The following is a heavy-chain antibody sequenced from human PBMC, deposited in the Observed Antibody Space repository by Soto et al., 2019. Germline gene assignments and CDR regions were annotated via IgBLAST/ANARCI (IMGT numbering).Heavy chain of an antibody. CDR2: ISSSSSYI. D-gene: IGHD2-21*01. J-gene: IGHJ6*03. CDR1: RYTFYSSR. CDR3: ARAPGDKYYNYMDF. Sequence: AACRYTFYSSRMNLLLKAQGKGLEWVSSISSSSSYIYYADSVKGRFTISRDNAKNSLYLQMNSLRAEDTAVYYCARAPGDKYYNYMDFWVKGTTVTVSS. V-gene: IGHV3-21*01.